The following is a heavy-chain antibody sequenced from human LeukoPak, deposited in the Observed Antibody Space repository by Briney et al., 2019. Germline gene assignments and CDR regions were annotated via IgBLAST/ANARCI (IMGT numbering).Heavy chain of an antibody. J-gene: IGHJ4*02. CDR3: AKDKARLPQFGAIDY. CDR1: GFTFSSYA. D-gene: IGHD3-16*01. CDR2: ISGSGGST. Sequence: RGGSLRLSCAASGFTFSSYAMSWVRQAPGQGLEWVSAISGSGGSTYYADSVKGRFTISRDNSKNTLYLQMNSLRAEDTAVYYCAKDKARLPQFGAIDYWGEGTVVTVSS. V-gene: IGHV3-23*01.